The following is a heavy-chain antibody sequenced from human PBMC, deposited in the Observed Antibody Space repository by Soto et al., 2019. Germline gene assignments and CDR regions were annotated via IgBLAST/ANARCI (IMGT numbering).Heavy chain of an antibody. D-gene: IGHD1-26*01. J-gene: IGHJ3*02. CDR2: TGNDGITT. Sequence: PGGSLRLSCAASGFTFSTYVMHWVRQAPGKGLEWVAVTGNDGITTFYADSVKGRFTISRDNSKNTLFLQMNSLRADDTAVYYCAKEFQWELHAFDIWGPGTMVTV. CDR1: GFTFSTYV. CDR3: AKEFQWELHAFDI. V-gene: IGHV3-30*02.